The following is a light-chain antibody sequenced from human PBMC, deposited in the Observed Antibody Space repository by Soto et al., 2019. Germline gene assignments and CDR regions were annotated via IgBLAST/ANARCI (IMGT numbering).Light chain of an antibody. V-gene: IGKV3-20*01. J-gene: IGKJ1*01. CDR2: GAS. CDR1: QSVSSSY. CDR3: YQYDSSPWT. Sequence: EIVMTQSPATLSVSPGERATLSCRASQSVSSSYLAWFRQKPGQAPRLLIYGASSRATGIPDRFSGSGSGTDFTLTISRLEPEDFAVYFCYQYDSSPWTFGQGTKVDI.